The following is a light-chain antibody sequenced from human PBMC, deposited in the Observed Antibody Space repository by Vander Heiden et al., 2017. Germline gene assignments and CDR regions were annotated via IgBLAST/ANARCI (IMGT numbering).Light chain of an antibody. CDR3: QQTDSIPPWT. V-gene: IGKV1-39*01. J-gene: IGKJ1*01. CDR2: AAS. Sequence: DIQMTQSPSSLSASVGDRVTITCRASQSIYSNLNWYQQKPGKAPKLLIYAASSLQSGVPSRFSGSGYGTDFTLTISSRQQEDFAAYYCQQTDSIPPWTFGQGTKVEIK. CDR1: QSIYSN.